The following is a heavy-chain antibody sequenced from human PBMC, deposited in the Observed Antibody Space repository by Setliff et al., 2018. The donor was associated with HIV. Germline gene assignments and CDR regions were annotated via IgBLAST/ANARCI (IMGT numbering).Heavy chain of an antibody. CDR1: GFIFSKYA. Sequence: GGSLRLSCAASGFIFSKYAMSWVRQAPGKGLEWVSAITHNGANTYYANSVKGWFTISRDNSKNTLFLQMNDLRAEDTAVYYCANDGRGDYWGQGTLVTVSS. J-gene: IGHJ4*02. D-gene: IGHD3-10*01. CDR3: ANDGRGDY. CDR2: ITHNGANT. V-gene: IGHV3-23*01.